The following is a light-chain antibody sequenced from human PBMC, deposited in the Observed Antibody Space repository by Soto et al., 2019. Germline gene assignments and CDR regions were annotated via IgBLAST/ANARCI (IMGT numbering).Light chain of an antibody. CDR3: CSYARSSTLV. CDR2: EVS. Sequence: QSVLTQPASVSGSPGHSITISCTGTSSDVGSYNLVSWYQQHPGKAPKLMIYEVSKRPSGVSNRFSGSKSGNTASLTISGLQAEDEADYYCCSYARSSTLVFGGGTKLTVL. V-gene: IGLV2-23*02. CDR1: SSDVGSYNL. J-gene: IGLJ2*01.